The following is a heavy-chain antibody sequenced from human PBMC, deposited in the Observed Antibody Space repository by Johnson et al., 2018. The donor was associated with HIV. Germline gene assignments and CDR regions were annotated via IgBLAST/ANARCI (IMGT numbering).Heavy chain of an antibody. J-gene: IGHJ3*02. CDR1: GFTFSYYG. CDR3: AKEASGWYHAGDAFDI. D-gene: IGHD6-19*01. Sequence: VQLVESGGGVVQPGRSLRLSCAASGFTFSYYGIHWVRQAPGKGLEWVAVISYAGSDKYYADSVKGRFTISRDNSKNTLYLQMNSLRAEDTAVYYCAKEASGWYHAGDAFDIWGQGTMVTVSS. V-gene: IGHV3-30*18. CDR2: ISYAGSDK.